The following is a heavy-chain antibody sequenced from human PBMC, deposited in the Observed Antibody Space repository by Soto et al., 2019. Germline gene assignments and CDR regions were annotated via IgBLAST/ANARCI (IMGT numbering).Heavy chain of an antibody. CDR3: ARLQLERPGAYYFDY. J-gene: IGHJ4*02. D-gene: IGHD1-1*01. Sequence: SETLSLTCTVSRGSISSSSYYWRWIGQPPGKGLEWIGSIYYSGSTYYNPSLKSRVTISVDTSKNLFSLKLSSVTAADTAVYYCARLQLERPGAYYFDYWGQGTLVTVSS. CDR1: RGSISSSSYY. V-gene: IGHV4-39*01. CDR2: IYYSGST.